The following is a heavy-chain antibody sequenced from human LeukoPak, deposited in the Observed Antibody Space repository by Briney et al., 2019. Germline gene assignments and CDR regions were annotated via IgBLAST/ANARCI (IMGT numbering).Heavy chain of an antibody. D-gene: IGHD2-2*02. J-gene: IGHJ4*02. CDR1: GFTFSSYA. Sequence: GRSLRLSCAASGFTFSSYAMHWVRQAPGKGLEWVAVISYDGSNKYYADSVKGRFTISRDSSKNTLYLQMNSLRAEDTAVYYCARGGVAAAIQRGEGNFDYWGQGTLVTVSS. V-gene: IGHV3-30-3*01. CDR2: ISYDGSNK. CDR3: ARGGVAAAIQRGEGNFDY.